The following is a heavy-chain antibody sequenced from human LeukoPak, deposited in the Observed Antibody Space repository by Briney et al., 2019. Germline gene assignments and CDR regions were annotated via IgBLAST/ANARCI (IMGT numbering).Heavy chain of an antibody. CDR3: ARSGNWYYCDSSGDGGWEFDY. V-gene: IGHV1-18*01. D-gene: IGHD3-22*01. J-gene: IGHJ4*02. Sequence: ASVKVSCKASGYTFTSYGISWVRQAPGQGLEWMGWISAYNGNTNYAQKLQGRVTMTTDTSTSTAYMELRSLRSDDTAVYYCARSGNWYYCDSSGDGGWEFDYWGQGTLVTVSS. CDR1: GYTFTSYG. CDR2: ISAYNGNT.